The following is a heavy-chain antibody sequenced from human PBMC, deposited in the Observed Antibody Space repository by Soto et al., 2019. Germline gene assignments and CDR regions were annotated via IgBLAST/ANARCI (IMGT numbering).Heavy chain of an antibody. CDR1: GGSISSGGYY. CDR3: AQTTVVTPGGDYYYYGMDV. D-gene: IGHD4-17*01. Sequence: QVQLQESGPGLVKPSQTLSLTCTVSGGSISSGGYYWSWIRQHPGKGLEWIGYIYYSGSTYYNPSLKSRVTISVDTSKNQFSLKRSSVTAADTAVYYCAQTTVVTPGGDYYYYGMDVWGQGTTVTVSS. V-gene: IGHV4-31*03. J-gene: IGHJ6*02. CDR2: IYYSGST.